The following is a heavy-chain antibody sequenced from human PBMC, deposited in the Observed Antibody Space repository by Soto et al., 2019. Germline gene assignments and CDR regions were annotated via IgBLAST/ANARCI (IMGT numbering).Heavy chain of an antibody. Sequence: GGSLRLSCSASGFTFSSHGMHWVRQAPGKGLEWVAVIWYDGANKYYADSVQGRFTISRDNSKNMLYLQMDSLRTEDTAVYYCARGSGGYYYYMDVWGKGTTVTVSS. D-gene: IGHD6-13*01. CDR3: ARGSGGYYYYMDV. V-gene: IGHV3-33*01. J-gene: IGHJ6*03. CDR1: GFTFSSHG. CDR2: IWYDGANK.